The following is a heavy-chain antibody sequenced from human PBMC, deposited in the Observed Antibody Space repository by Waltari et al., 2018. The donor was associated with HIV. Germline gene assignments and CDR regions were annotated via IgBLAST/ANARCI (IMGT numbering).Heavy chain of an antibody. CDR2: IKQDGSEK. D-gene: IGHD6-19*01. J-gene: IGHJ3*02. V-gene: IGHV3-7*01. CDR3: ARDSSVADAFDI. Sequence: EVQLVESGGGLVQPGGSLRLSCAASGFPFSSSWLTWVRQAPGKGLEWVAKIKQDGSEKYYVDSVKGRFTISRDNAKTSLYLQMNSLRAEDTAVYYCARDSSVADAFDIWGQGTMVTVSS. CDR1: GFPFSSSW.